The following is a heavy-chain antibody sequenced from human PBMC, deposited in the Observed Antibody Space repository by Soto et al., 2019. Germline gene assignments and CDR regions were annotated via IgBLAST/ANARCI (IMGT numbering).Heavy chain of an antibody. V-gene: IGHV3-21*01. CDR1: GFTFNTYT. Sequence: PGGSLRLSCAASGFTFNTYTMNWVRQPPGKGLEWVSSISAGGRSIYYTDSLKGRSTVSRDNSKNSLYLQMNSLRADDTAVYYCARSTPGNPFDIWGQGTMVTVSS. CDR3: ARSTPGNPFDI. D-gene: IGHD4-4*01. J-gene: IGHJ3*02. CDR2: ISAGGRSI.